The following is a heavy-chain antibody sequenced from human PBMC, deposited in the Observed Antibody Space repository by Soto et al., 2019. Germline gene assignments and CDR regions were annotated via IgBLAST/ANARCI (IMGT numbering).Heavy chain of an antibody. CDR2: ISTTSTYT. CDR3: AREGLGITTGAFDM. J-gene: IGHJ3*02. V-gene: IGHV3-11*05. Sequence: QVQLVESGGGLVKPGGSLRLSCTVSGFTFSAYYMTWIRQAPGKGLQLVSYISTTSTYTDYADSVKGRFTISRDNAKNSLYLQMTNLGTEDTAIYYCAREGLGITTGAFDMWGQGTMVTVS. CDR1: GFTFSAYY. D-gene: IGHD4-17*01.